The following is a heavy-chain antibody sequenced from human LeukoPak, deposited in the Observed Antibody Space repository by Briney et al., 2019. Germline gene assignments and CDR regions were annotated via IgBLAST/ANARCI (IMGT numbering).Heavy chain of an antibody. J-gene: IGHJ4*02. CDR1: GYTFTGYY. CDR3: ARWGNYYDSSGKPIDY. V-gene: IGHV1-2*06. CDR2: INPNSGGT. Sequence: GASVKVSCKASGYTFTGYYMHWVRQAPGPGLEWMGRINPNSGGTNYAQKFQGRVTMTRDTSISTAYMELSRLRSDDTAVYYCARWGNYYDSSGKPIDYWGQGTLVTVSS. D-gene: IGHD3-22*01.